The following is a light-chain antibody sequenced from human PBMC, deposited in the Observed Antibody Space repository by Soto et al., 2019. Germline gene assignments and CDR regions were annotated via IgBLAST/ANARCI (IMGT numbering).Light chain of an antibody. V-gene: IGLV2-8*01. J-gene: IGLJ2*01. CDR3: SPYAVSKDLGV. CDR1: SSDVGGYNY. CDR2: EVS. Sequence: QSALTQPPSASGSPGQSVTISCIGTSSDVGGYNYVSWYQQHPGKAPKLMIYEVSKRPSGVPDRFSGSKSGNTASLTVYGLQAEDEADYYCSPYAVSKDLGVFRGGTKLTVL.